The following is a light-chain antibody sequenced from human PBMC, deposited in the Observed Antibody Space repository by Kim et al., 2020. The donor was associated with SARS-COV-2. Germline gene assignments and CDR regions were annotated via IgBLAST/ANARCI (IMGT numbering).Light chain of an antibody. J-gene: IGLJ3*02. V-gene: IGLV4-60*03. Sequence: QLVLTQSSSASASLGSSVKLTCTLSSGHSSYIIAWHQQQPGKAPRYLIKLEGSGSYNKGSGVPDRFSGSSSGADRYLTISNLQSEDEADYYCETWDSNSWVFGGVTKLTVL. CDR2: LEGSGSY. CDR1: SGHSSYI. CDR3: ETWDSNSWV.